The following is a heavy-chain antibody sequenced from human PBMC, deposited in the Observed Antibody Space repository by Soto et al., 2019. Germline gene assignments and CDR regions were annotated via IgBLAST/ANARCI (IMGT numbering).Heavy chain of an antibody. CDR3: ARGGDY. CDR1: GGSVSSGSYY. V-gene: IGHV4-61*01. Sequence: QVQLQESGPGLVKPSETLSLTCTVSGGSVSSGSYYWSWIRQPPGKGLEWIGYIYYSGSTNYNPSTKSRVTMSVDTSKNQFSLKLSSVTAADTAVYYCARGGDYWGQGTLVTVSS. CDR2: IYYSGST. D-gene: IGHD3-16*01. J-gene: IGHJ4*02.